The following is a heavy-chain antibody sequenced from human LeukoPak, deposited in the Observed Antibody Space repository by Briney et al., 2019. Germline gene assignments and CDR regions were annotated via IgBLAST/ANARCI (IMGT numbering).Heavy chain of an antibody. D-gene: IGHD3-3*01. Sequence: SVKVSCKASGGTFSSYAISWVRQAPGQGLEWMGGIIPIFGTANYAQKFQGRVTITTDESTSTAYMELSSLRSEDTAVYYCARGGDFWSAFNWFDPWGQGTLVTVSS. CDR2: IIPIFGTA. J-gene: IGHJ5*02. V-gene: IGHV1-69*05. CDR1: GGTFSSYA. CDR3: ARGGDFWSAFNWFDP.